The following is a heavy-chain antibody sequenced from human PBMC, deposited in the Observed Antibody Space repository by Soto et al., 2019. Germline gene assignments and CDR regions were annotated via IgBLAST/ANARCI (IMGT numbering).Heavy chain of an antibody. CDR2: IYYTGTT. CDR1: GGAISDARFY. Sequence: QLQLQESGPGLVKPSETLSLTCSLSGGAISDARFYWGWIRQSPGRGLEWIGSIYYTGTTFFNPSLQSRVTIYIGTSENQFSLKLYSVTAADTALYFCARQKWEQPKWFDPWGQGTLVIVSP. CDR3: ARQKWEQPKWFDP. D-gene: IGHD1-26*01. J-gene: IGHJ5*02. V-gene: IGHV4-39*01.